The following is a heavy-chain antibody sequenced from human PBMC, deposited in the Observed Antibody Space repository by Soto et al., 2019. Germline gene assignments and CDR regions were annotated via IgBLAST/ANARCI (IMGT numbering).Heavy chain of an antibody. V-gene: IGHV4-30-4*01. CDR2: IYYSGIT. D-gene: IGHD4-4*01. Sequence: SETLSLTCTLSGDSISSVAYYWSWIRQPPGKGLEWIGLIYYSGITHYNPSLKSRVTISVDRSKNQFSLKLSSVTAAYTAVYYCARGMTTVTTIDSWGKGTLVTVS. J-gene: IGHJ4*02. CDR1: GDSISSVAYY. CDR3: ARGMTTVTTIDS.